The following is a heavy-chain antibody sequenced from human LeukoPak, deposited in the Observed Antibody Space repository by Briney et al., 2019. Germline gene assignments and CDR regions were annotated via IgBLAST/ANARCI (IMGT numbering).Heavy chain of an antibody. J-gene: IGHJ6*02. D-gene: IGHD6-13*01. CDR1: GFTFSSYI. CDR3: ARDRAAAYGMDV. Sequence: KPGGSLRLSCAASGFTFSSYIMNWVRQAPGKGLEWVSSISSTRSYIYYADSVKGRFTISRDNAKNSLYLQMNSLRAEDTAVYYCARDRAAAYGMDVWGQGTTVTVSS. CDR2: ISSTRSYI. V-gene: IGHV3-21*01.